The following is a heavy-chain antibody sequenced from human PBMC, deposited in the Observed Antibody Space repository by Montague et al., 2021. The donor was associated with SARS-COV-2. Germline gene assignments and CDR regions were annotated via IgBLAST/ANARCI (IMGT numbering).Heavy chain of an antibody. J-gene: IGHJ3*02. CDR3: VREKAGGFRNVFDI. CDR2: IHHSGTT. V-gene: IGHV4-38-2*02. Sequence: SETLSLTCTVSGFSIGSGDYWGWIRQPPGKGLEWIGSIHHSGTTYYNPSLQSRLTMSIDTSTNRFSLRLTSVTAADTAVFFCVREKAGGFRNVFDIWGQGTTVTVSS. CDR1: GFSIGSGDY.